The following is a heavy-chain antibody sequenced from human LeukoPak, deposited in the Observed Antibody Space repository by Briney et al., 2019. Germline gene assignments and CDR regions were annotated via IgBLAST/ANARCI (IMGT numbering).Heavy chain of an antibody. CDR1: GYSFTSYW. V-gene: IGHV5-51*01. Sequence: GESLKISCKSSGYSFTSYWIGWVRQMPGKGLEWMGIIYPGDSDTRYSPSFQGQVTISADKSISTAYLQWSSLKASDTAMYYCARRAYYDSSGYAFDIWGQGTMVTVSS. CDR3: ARRAYYDSSGYAFDI. J-gene: IGHJ3*02. D-gene: IGHD3-22*01. CDR2: IYPGDSDT.